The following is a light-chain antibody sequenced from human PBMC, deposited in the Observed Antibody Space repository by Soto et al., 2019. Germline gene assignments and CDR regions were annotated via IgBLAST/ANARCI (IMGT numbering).Light chain of an antibody. Sequence: DIQMTQSPSSLSASVGDRVTITCRASQGISNYLACNQQKPGKVPKLLIYAASTLQSGVPSQFSGSVSGTDFTLNNSDMQHKDVATYYGQKYNREPQGFNFGHRTRVHIK. CDR1: QGISNY. V-gene: IGKV1-27*01. J-gene: IGKJ3*01. CDR3: QKYNREPQGFN. CDR2: AAS.